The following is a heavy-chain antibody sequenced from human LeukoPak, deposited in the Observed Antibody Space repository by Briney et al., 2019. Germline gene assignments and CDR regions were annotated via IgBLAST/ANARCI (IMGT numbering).Heavy chain of an antibody. J-gene: IGHJ6*02. Sequence: PSETLSLTCTVSGGSISTSSYYWGWIRQPPGKGLEWIGSIYYSGSTYYNPPLKSRVTISVDTSKNQFSLKLSSVTAADTAVYYCARDGGGYYDSSGYYPYYYYGMDVWGQGTTVTVSS. CDR1: GGSISTSSYY. CDR3: ARDGGGYYDSSGYYPYYYYGMDV. V-gene: IGHV4-39*07. D-gene: IGHD3-22*01. CDR2: IYYSGST.